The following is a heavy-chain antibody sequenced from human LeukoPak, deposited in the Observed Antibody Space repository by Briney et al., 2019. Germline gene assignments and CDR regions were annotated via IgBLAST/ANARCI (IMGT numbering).Heavy chain of an antibody. CDR2: ISAYNGNT. CDR3: ARASGGSYSDPYDY. J-gene: IGHJ4*02. D-gene: IGHD1-26*01. Sequence: ASVKVSCKASGYTFTSYGISWVRQAPGQGLEWMGWISAYNGNTNYAQRLQGRVTMTTDTSTSTAYMELRSLRSDDTAVYYCARASGGSYSDPYDYWGQGTLVTVSS. V-gene: IGHV1-18*01. CDR1: GYTFTSYG.